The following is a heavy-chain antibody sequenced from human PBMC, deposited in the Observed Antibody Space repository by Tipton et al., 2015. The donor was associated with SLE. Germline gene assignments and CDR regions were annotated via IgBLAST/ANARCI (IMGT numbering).Heavy chain of an antibody. J-gene: IGHJ5*02. CDR2: ISDSGST. Sequence: TLSLTCTVSSGSVRSHYWSWIRQSPGKGLEWIGYISDSGSTHYNPSLKSRVAISVDTSKNHFSLILTSVSAADTAVYYCARHSPNWFDPWGQGMLVTVSS. V-gene: IGHV4-59*08. CDR1: SGSVRSHY. CDR3: ARHSPNWFDP.